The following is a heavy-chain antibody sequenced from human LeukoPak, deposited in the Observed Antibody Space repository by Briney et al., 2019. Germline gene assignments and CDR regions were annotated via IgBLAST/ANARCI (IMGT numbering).Heavy chain of an antibody. V-gene: IGHV3-23*01. CDR3: AGEYCSGGSCYN. Sequence: GGSLRLSCAASGFTFSSYAMSWVRQAPGKGLEWVSAISGSGGSTYYADSVKGRFTISRDNAKNSLYLQMNSLRAEDTAVYYCAGEYCSGGSCYNWGQGTLVTVSS. CDR2: ISGSGGST. CDR1: GFTFSSYA. J-gene: IGHJ4*02. D-gene: IGHD2-15*01.